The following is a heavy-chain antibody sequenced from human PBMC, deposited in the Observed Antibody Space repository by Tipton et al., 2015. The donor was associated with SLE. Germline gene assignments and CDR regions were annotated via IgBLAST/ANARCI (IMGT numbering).Heavy chain of an antibody. D-gene: IGHD7-27*01. CDR1: GYSISSGYY. Sequence: TLSLTCAVSGYSISSGYYWGWIRQPPGKGLEWIGSIYHSGSTYYNPSLKSRVTISVDTSKNQFSLKLRSVTAADTAVYYCARVKNWGLVDSWGQGTLVTVSS. CDR2: IYHSGST. CDR3: ARVKNWGLVDS. V-gene: IGHV4-38-2*01. J-gene: IGHJ4*02.